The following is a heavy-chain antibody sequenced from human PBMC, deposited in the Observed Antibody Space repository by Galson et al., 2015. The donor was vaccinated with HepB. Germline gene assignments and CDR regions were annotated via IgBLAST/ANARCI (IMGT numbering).Heavy chain of an antibody. Sequence: SLRLSCAASGFTFSSYWMSWVRQAPGKGLEWVANIKQDGSEKYYVDSVKGRFTISRDNAKNSLYLQMNSLRAEDTAVYYCAREGVYSSSWLDYWGQGTLVTVSS. D-gene: IGHD6-13*01. CDR3: AREGVYSSSWLDY. CDR1: GFTFSSYW. J-gene: IGHJ4*02. CDR2: IKQDGSEK. V-gene: IGHV3-7*03.